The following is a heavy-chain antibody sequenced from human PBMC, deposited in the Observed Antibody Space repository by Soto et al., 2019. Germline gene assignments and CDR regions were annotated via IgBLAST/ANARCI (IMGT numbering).Heavy chain of an antibody. V-gene: IGHV3-7*01. CDR3: ATEKDIVVVPAATDGRSWFDP. J-gene: IGHJ5*02. Sequence: GGSLRLSCAASGFTFSSYWMSWVRQAPGKGLEWVANIKQDGSEKYYVDSVKGRFTISRDNAKNSLYLQMNSLRAEDTAVYYCATEKDIVVVPAATDGRSWFDPWGQGTLVTVSS. D-gene: IGHD2-2*01. CDR2: IKQDGSEK. CDR1: GFTFSSYW.